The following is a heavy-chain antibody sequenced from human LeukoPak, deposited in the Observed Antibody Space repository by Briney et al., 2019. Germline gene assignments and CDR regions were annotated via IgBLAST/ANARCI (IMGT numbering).Heavy chain of an antibody. Sequence: SGTLSLTCAVYGGSFSGYYWSWIRQPPGKGLEWIGEINHSGSTNYNPSLKSRVTISVDTSKNQFSLKLSSVTAADTAVYYCARDSSDSSGYPTFFDLWGRGTLVTVSS. CDR3: ARDSSDSSGYPTFFDL. CDR2: INHSGST. J-gene: IGHJ2*01. D-gene: IGHD3-22*01. V-gene: IGHV4-34*01. CDR1: GGSFSGYY.